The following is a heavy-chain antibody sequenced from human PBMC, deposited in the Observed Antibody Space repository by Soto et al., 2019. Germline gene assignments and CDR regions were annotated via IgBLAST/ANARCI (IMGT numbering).Heavy chain of an antibody. D-gene: IGHD3-10*01. Sequence: VGSLRLSCAASGFTFSSYWMSWVRQAPGKGLEWVANIKQDGSEKYYVDSVKGRFTISRDNAKNSLYLQMNSLRAEDTAVYYCARAGGYYSDYYYGMDVWGQGTTVTVSS. J-gene: IGHJ6*02. CDR2: IKQDGSEK. CDR1: GFTFSSYW. V-gene: IGHV3-7*03. CDR3: ARAGGYYSDYYYGMDV.